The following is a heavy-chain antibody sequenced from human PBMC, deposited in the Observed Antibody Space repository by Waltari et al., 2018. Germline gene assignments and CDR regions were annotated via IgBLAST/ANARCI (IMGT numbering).Heavy chain of an antibody. V-gene: IGHV3-49*04. J-gene: IGHJ4*02. CDR2: IRSKAHGVTT. D-gene: IGHD1-26*01. CDR1: GFTFGDYG. Sequence: EVQLVESGGGLVQPGRSLRLSCTTSGFTFGDYGLSWVRQAPGKELEWVGFIRSKAHGVTTEYAASVKGRFTISRDDSKNIAYLQMNSLKTEDTAVYYCTRDDGSFYIGFDYWGQGTLVTVSS. CDR3: TRDDGSFYIGFDY.